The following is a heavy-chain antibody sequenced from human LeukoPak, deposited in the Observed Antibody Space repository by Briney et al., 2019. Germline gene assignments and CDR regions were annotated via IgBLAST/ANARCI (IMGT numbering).Heavy chain of an antibody. CDR3: AKRSSDYYDSSGYYSDFDF. CDR1: GFTFTNYA. D-gene: IGHD3-22*01. J-gene: IGHJ4*02. CDR2: ISDSGGST. Sequence: GGSLRLSCAASGFTFTNYAMSWVRQAPGKGLEWVSAISDSGGSTYYADSVKGRFSISRDNSNNTLYLQMHSLRAEDTAVYYCAKRSSDYYDSSGYYSDFDFWGQGTLVTVSS. V-gene: IGHV3-23*01.